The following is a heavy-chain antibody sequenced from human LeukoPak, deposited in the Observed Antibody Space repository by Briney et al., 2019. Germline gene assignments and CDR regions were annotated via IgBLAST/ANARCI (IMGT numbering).Heavy chain of an antibody. CDR3: ARVGSIAAAGTPDY. CDR1: GFTFSSYG. Sequence: GKSLRLSCAASGFTFSSYGMHWVRQAPGKGLEWLSYISGSGSDTNYADSVKGRFTTSRDNAKNSLYLQMNSLRAEDTAVYYCARVGSIAAAGTPDYWGQGTLVTVSS. D-gene: IGHD6-13*01. V-gene: IGHV3-21*05. J-gene: IGHJ4*02. CDR2: ISGSGSDT.